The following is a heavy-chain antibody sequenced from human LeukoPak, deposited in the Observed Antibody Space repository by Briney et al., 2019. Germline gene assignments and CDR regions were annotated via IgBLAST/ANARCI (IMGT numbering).Heavy chain of an antibody. CDR2: ISVRSNYI. Sequence: GSLRPSCAASGYTFSSFSINWVRQAPGKGLEWVSSISVRSNYIYYADSVRGRFSISRDDARDSLYLQMNSLRAEDTAVYYCVRLRRNSDTSGYYYYYDFWGQGTLVTVSS. J-gene: IGHJ4*02. CDR3: VRLRRNSDTSGYYYYYDF. D-gene: IGHD3-22*01. CDR1: GYTFSSFS. V-gene: IGHV3-21*01.